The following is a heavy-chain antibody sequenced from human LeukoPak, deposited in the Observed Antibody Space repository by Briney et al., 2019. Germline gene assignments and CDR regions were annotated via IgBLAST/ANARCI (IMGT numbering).Heavy chain of an antibody. D-gene: IGHD1-26*01. CDR1: GYTFSSYD. V-gene: IGHV1-8*02. CDR3: ARVHDQEPNGWFGP. CDR2: MNTNSGNT. Sequence: ASVKVSCKASGYTFSSYDINWVRQATGQGLEWMGWMNTNSGNTGSAQKFKGRLTLTRDTSIGTAYMELSSLKPEDTAIYYCARVHDQEPNGWFGPWGQGTQVTVSS. J-gene: IGHJ5*02.